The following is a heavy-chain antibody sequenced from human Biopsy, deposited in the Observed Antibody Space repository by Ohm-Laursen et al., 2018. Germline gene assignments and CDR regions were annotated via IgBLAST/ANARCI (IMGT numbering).Heavy chain of an antibody. CDR3: ASLEDRTFDK. Sequence: SVKVSCKASGGTLITYAISWVRRAPGQGLEWMGRIIPILHVPTYAQSFQGRVTISADKSTSTAYMELSGLRSEDTAVYYCASLEDRTFDKWGQGTLVTVSS. V-gene: IGHV1-69*04. CDR1: GGTLITYA. CDR2: IIPILHVP. J-gene: IGHJ4*02.